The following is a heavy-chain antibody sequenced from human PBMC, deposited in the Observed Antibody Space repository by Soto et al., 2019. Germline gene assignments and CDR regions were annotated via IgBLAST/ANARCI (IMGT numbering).Heavy chain of an antibody. CDR3: ARDLLRYFDWLPTHYYYYGMDV. CDR1: GLSFSNTW. J-gene: IGHJ6*02. Sequence: VGSLRLSCTASGLSFSNTWMHWVRQAPGKGLVWVSHISSSSSYIYYADSVKGRFTISRDNAKNSLYLQMNSLRAEDTAVYYCARDLLRYFDWLPTHYYYYGMDVWGQGTTVTVSS. V-gene: IGHV3-21*01. CDR2: ISSSSSYI. D-gene: IGHD3-9*01.